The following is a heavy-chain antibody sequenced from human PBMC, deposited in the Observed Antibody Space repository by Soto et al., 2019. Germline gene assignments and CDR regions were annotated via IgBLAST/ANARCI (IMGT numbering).Heavy chain of an antibody. CDR3: ARDGYCSGGSCYPTHDAFDI. Sequence: SPTLSLTCAISGDSVSSNSAAWNWIRQSPSRGLEWLGRTYYRSKWYNDYAVSVKSRITINPDTSKNQFSLQLNSVTPEDTAVYYCARDGYCSGGSCYPTHDAFDIWGQGTMVTVSS. V-gene: IGHV6-1*01. CDR1: GDSVSSNSAA. D-gene: IGHD2-15*01. CDR2: TYYRSKWYN. J-gene: IGHJ3*02.